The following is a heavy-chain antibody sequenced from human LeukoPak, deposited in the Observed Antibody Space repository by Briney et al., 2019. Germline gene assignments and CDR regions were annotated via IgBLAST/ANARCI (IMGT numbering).Heavy chain of an antibody. CDR2: ISYDGSIK. J-gene: IGHJ2*01. D-gene: IGHD3-22*01. Sequence: GGSLRLSCAASGLPFSSYSIHGGRQAPGKGLEWVAVISYDGSIKYYAASVRGRFTNSRDNSKNTLLLQLNSLKAEDTAVYYCARDLGRAGIGVVIYWYFDLWGRGTLVTVSS. CDR1: GLPFSSYS. V-gene: IGHV3-30-3*01. CDR3: ARDLGRAGIGVVIYWYFDL.